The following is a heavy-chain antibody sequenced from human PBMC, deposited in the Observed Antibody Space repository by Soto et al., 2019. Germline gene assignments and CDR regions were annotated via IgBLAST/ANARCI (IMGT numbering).Heavy chain of an antibody. CDR1: GYTFTSYG. CDR3: ARGYSDSGWTGTLDY. D-gene: IGHD5-12*01. Sequence: ASVKVSCKASGYTFTSYGISWVRQAPGQGLEWMGWISAYNGNTNYAQKLQGRVTMTTDTSTSTAYMELRSLRSDDTAVYYCARGYSDSGWTGTLDYWGQGTLVTVSS. V-gene: IGHV1-18*04. CDR2: ISAYNGNT. J-gene: IGHJ4*02.